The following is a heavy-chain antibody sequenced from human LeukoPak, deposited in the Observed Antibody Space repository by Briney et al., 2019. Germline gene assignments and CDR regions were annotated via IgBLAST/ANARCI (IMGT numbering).Heavy chain of an antibody. V-gene: IGHV4-39*01. CDR3: ARQVIPGWFDP. D-gene: IGHD2-21*01. J-gene: IGHJ5*02. CDR1: GGSIRSSSYY. Sequence: SETLSLTCTVSGGSIRSSSYYWGWIRQPPGKGLEWIGSIYYSGSTYYNPSLKSRVTISVDTSKNQFSLHLSSVTAADTAVYYCARQVIPGWFDPWGQGTLVTVSS. CDR2: IYYSGST.